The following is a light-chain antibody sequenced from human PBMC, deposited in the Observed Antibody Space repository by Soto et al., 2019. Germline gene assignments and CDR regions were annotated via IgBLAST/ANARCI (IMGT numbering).Light chain of an antibody. CDR2: KAS. CDR3: QQYHTYPWT. CDR1: QSIGSW. V-gene: IGKV1-5*03. J-gene: IGKJ1*01. Sequence: DIQMTQSPSTLSASVGDRVTITCRASQSIGSWLAWYQQTAGKAPKLLIDKASILDSGVPSRSSGSGSGTEFSLTISSLQPDDFATYYCQQYHTYPWTFGQGTKVEIK.